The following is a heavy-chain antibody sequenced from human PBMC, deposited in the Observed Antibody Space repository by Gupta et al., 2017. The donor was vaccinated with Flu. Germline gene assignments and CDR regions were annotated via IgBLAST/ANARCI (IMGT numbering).Heavy chain of an antibody. J-gene: IGHJ6*04. CDR2: IFANDEK. CDR3: ELIPSGDSYGYDGMDG. V-gene: IGHV2-26*01. CDR1: GFSLSNARMG. Sequence: QVTLMESGPALVKPTETLTLTCTRSGFSLSNARMGVSWIRQTTGKALEWLAHIFANDEKFYSKYLKSSSTITKDTSKSQVGLTMTNMDPVDTATDYCELIPSGDSYGYDGMDGGGKGTTVPVSS. D-gene: IGHD3-10*01.